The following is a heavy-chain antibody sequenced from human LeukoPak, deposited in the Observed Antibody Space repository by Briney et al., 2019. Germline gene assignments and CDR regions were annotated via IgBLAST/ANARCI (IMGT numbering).Heavy chain of an antibody. CDR2: INPNSGGT. V-gene: IGHV1-2*02. CDR3: ARDSSSSYYAWFDP. J-gene: IGHJ5*02. D-gene: IGHD3-22*01. Sequence: ASVKVSCKASGYTFTGYYMHWVRQAPGQGLEWMGWINPNSGGTNYAQKFQGRVTMTRDTSISTAYMELSRLRSDDTAVYYCARDSSSSYYAWFDPWGQGTLVTVSS. CDR1: GYTFTGYY.